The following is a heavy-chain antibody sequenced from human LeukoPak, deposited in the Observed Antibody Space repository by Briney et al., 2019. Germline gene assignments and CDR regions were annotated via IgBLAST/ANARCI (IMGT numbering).Heavy chain of an antibody. Sequence: GGSLRLSCAASEFTVSDSYMSWVRQAPGKGLEWVSAISGSGGSTYYADSAKGRFTISRDNSKNTLYLQMNSLRAEDTAVYYCAKDPGVVTPGADYWGQGTLVTVSS. V-gene: IGHV3-23*01. D-gene: IGHD4-23*01. J-gene: IGHJ4*02. CDR3: AKDPGVVTPGADY. CDR1: EFTVSDSY. CDR2: ISGSGGST.